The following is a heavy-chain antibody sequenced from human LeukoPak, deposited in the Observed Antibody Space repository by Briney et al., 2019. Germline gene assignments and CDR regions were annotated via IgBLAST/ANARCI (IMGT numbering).Heavy chain of an antibody. V-gene: IGHV3-23*01. CDR2: ISGSGGST. D-gene: IGHD3-22*01. CDR3: AKLNWYYYDSSGSYFDY. Sequence: GGSLRLSCAASGFTFSSHAMSWVRQAPGKGLEWVSAISGSGGSTYYADSVKGRFTISRDNSKNTLYLQMNSLRAEDTAVYYCAKLNWYYYDSSGSYFDYWGQGTLVTVSS. J-gene: IGHJ4*02. CDR1: GFTFSSHA.